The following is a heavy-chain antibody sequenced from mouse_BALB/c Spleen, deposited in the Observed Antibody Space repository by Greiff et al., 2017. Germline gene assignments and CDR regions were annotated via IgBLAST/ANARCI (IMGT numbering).Heavy chain of an antibody. D-gene: IGHD1-1*01. CDR2: IWRGGST. CDR3: AGHYGSSFAWFAY. CDR1: GFSLTSYG. Sequence: QVQLKESGPSLVQPSQSLSITCTVSGFSLTSYGVHWVRQSPGKGLEWLGVIWRGGSTDYNAAFMSRLSITKDNSKSQVFFKMNSLQADDTAIYYCAGHYGSSFAWFAYWGQGTLVTVSA. J-gene: IGHJ3*01. V-gene: IGHV2-5-1*01.